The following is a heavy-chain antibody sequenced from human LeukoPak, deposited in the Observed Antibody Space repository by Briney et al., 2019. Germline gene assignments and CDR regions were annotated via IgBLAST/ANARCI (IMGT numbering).Heavy chain of an antibody. CDR1: GGSISSSSYY. D-gene: IGHD5-12*01. CDR2: IYYSGST. Sequence: PSETLSLTCTVSGGSISSSSYYWGWIRQPPGKGLEWIGSIYYSGSTYYNPSLKRRVTISVDTSKNQFSLKLSSVTAADTAVYYCARHIVATITGVDYWGQGTLVTVSS. V-gene: IGHV4-39*01. CDR3: ARHIVATITGVDY. J-gene: IGHJ4*02.